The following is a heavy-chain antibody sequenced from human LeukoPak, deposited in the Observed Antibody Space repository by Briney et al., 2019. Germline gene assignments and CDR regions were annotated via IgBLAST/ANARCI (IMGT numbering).Heavy chain of an antibody. CDR2: IKQDGSDK. CDR1: GFTFNSYW. J-gene: IGHJ4*02. D-gene: IGHD6-19*01. CDR3: ARYNSAWKTDDY. V-gene: IGHV3-7*03. Sequence: GGSLRLSCAASGFTFNSYWMTWVRQAPGKGLEWVADIKQDGSDKYYAGSVKGRFTISRDNAKNSLYLQMNSLRAEDTAVYFCARYNSAWKTDDYWSQGTLVTVSS.